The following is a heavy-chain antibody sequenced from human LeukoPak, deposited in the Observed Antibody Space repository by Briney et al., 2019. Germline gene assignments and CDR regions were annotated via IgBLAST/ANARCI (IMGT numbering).Heavy chain of an antibody. V-gene: IGHV4-38-2*02. CDR1: GYSIGRDYY. D-gene: IGHD5-12*01. Sequence: SETLSLTCKVSGYSIGRDYYSAWLRQPPGKGLEWIGSIFHTGRTVYNPSYESRLTISMDTSKNEFFLRLNSVTAADTAVYFCARDGGYPTTDEGFDPWGLGTLVTVSS. CDR3: ARDGGYPTTDEGFDP. J-gene: IGHJ5*02. CDR2: IFHTGRT.